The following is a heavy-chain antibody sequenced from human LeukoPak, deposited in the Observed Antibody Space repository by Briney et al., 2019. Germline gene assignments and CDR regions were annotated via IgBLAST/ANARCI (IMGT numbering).Heavy chain of an antibody. CDR2: IYYSGST. CDR3: ARVSMEYYFDY. CDR1: GGSISSGDYY. Sequence: PSETLSLTCTVSGGSISSGDYYWSWIRQPPGKGLEWIGYIYYSGSTYYNPSLKSRVTISVDTSKNQFSLKLSSVTAADTAVYYCARVSMEYYFDYWAREPWSPSPQ. D-gene: IGHD3-10*01. V-gene: IGHV4-30-4*01. J-gene: IGHJ4*02.